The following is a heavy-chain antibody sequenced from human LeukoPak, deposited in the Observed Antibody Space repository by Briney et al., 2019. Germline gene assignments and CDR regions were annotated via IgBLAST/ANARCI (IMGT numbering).Heavy chain of an antibody. CDR3: ARHSTFFGVVIIKGRVRGPFDY. V-gene: IGHV4-34*01. J-gene: IGHJ4*02. Sequence: SETLSLTCSVSGSSITSEYYWSWIRQPPGKGLEWIGEINHSGSTNYNPSLKSRVTISVDTSKNQFSLKLSSVTAADTAVYYCARHSTFFGVVIIKGRVRGPFDYWGQGTLVTVSS. D-gene: IGHD3-3*01. CDR1: GSSITSEYY. CDR2: INHSGST.